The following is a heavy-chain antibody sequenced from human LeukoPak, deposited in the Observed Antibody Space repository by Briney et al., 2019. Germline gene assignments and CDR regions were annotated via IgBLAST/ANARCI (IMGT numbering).Heavy chain of an antibody. CDR3: ARERLAKFDY. V-gene: IGHV3-66*01. CDR2: IYSGGST. Sequence: PGGSLRLSCAASGFTVSSNYMSWVRQAPGKGLEWVSVIYSGGSTYYADSVKGRFTISRDNSKNTLYRQMNSLRAENTAVYYCARERLAKFDYWGQGTLVTVSS. CDR1: GFTVSSNY. J-gene: IGHJ4*02.